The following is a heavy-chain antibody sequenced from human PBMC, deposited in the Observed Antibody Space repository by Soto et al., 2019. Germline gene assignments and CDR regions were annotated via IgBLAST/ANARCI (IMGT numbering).Heavy chain of an antibody. D-gene: IGHD6-13*01. CDR3: ARDRYRGYSSSWFDP. V-gene: IGHV3-13*01. J-gene: IGHJ5*02. CDR2: IGTAGDT. CDR1: GFTFSSYD. Sequence: EVQLVESGGGLVQPGGSLRLSCAASGFTFSSYDMHWVRQATGKGLEWVSAIGTAGDTYYPAYVKGRFTISRENAKNSLYLQMNSLRAEDTAVYYCARDRYRGYSSSWFDPWGQGTLVTVSS.